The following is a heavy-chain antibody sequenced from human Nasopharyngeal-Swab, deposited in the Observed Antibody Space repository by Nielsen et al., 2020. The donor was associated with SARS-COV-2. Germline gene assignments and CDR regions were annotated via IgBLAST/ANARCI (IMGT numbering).Heavy chain of an antibody. V-gene: IGHV3-66*01. D-gene: IGHD6-19*01. CDR3: ARGAVAGPNAFDI. CDR2: IYSGGST. J-gene: IGHJ3*02. Sequence: GGSLRLSCAASGFTVSSNYMSWVRQAPGKGLEWVSVIYSGGSTYYADSVKGRFTISRDNSKNTLYLQMNSLRPEDTAVYYCARGAVAGPNAFDIWGQGTMVIVSS. CDR1: GFTVSSNY.